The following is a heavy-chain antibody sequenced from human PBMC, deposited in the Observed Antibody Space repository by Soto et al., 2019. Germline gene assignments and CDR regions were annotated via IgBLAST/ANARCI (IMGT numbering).Heavy chain of an antibody. V-gene: IGHV3-64*01. J-gene: IGHJ4*02. CDR3: ARATFGHFFDY. Sequence: GGSLRLSCAASGFTFSSYAMHWVRQAPGKGLEYVSAISSNGGSTYYANSVKGRFTISRDNSKNTLYLQMGSLRAEDMAVYYCARATFGHFFDYWGQGTLVTVSS. CDR2: ISSNGGST. D-gene: IGHD3-16*01. CDR1: GFTFSSYA.